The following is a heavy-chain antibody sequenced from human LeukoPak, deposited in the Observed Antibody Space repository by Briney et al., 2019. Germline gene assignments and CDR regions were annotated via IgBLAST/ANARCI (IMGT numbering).Heavy chain of an antibody. Sequence: PGGSLRLSCAASGFTFSSYEMNWVRQAPGKGLEWVSYISSDAGTYYADSVRGRSTISRDNSKNTLYLQMNSLRAEDAAVYYCARAPVTSCRGAYCYPFDYWGQGTLVTVSS. CDR3: ARAPVTSCRGAYCYPFDY. V-gene: IGHV3-48*03. D-gene: IGHD2-21*01. CDR1: GFTFSSYE. CDR2: ISSDAGT. J-gene: IGHJ4*02.